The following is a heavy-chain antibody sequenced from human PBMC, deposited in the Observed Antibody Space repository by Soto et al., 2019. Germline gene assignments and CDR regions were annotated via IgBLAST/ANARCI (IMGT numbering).Heavy chain of an antibody. D-gene: IGHD1-26*01. Sequence: GGSLRLSCAASGFTFSSYSMNWVRQAPGKGLEWVSSISSSSSYIYYADSVKGRFTISRDNAKNSLYLQMNSLRAEDTAVYYCARDSGSYYWYFDLWGRGTLVTVSS. CDR2: ISSSSSYI. CDR1: GFTFSSYS. V-gene: IGHV3-21*01. CDR3: ARDSGSYYWYFDL. J-gene: IGHJ2*01.